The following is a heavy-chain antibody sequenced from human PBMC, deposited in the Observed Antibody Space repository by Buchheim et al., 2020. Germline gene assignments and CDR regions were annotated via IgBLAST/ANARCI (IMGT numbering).Heavy chain of an antibody. J-gene: IGHJ6*02. CDR1: GGSISSYY. Sequence: QVQLQESGPGLVKPSETLSLTCTVSGGSISSYYWSWIRQPPGKGLEWIGYIYYSGSTNYNPSLKSRVTISVDTSKNQFSLKLSSVTAADTAVYYCARDRGYCSSTSCPRDYYYYYGMDVWGQGTT. CDR2: IYYSGST. CDR3: ARDRGYCSSTSCPRDYYYYYGMDV. V-gene: IGHV4-59*01. D-gene: IGHD2-2*01.